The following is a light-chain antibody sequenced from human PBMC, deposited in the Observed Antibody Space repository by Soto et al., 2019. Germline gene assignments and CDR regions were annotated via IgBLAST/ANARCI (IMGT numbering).Light chain of an antibody. CDR1: SSDIGGFNY. CDR2: DVS. J-gene: IGLJ1*01. V-gene: IGLV2-14*03. CDR3: GSYTTSSTRV. Sequence: QSALTQPASVSGSPGQSITLSCTGTSSDIGGFNYVSWYQHHPGNAPKLIIYDVSDRPSGVSNRFSGSKSGNTASLTISGLQAEDEADYYCGSYTTSSTRVFGTGTKVTVL.